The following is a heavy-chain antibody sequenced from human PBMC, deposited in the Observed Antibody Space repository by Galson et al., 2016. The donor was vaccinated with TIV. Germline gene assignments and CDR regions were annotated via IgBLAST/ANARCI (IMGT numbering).Heavy chain of an antibody. CDR2: IIPVFGTA. CDR1: GGTFKIHS. Sequence: SVKVSCKASGGTFKIHSITWVRQAPGQGLEWMGGIIPVFGTANYAQSFRGRVTITADESTNTAYLQLSSLRPEDTAIYYCTKVGCTGGDCYSLDMYYFDYWGQGAPVTVS. D-gene: IGHD2-21*02. CDR3: TKVGCTGGDCYSLDMYYFDY. J-gene: IGHJ4*02. V-gene: IGHV1-69*13.